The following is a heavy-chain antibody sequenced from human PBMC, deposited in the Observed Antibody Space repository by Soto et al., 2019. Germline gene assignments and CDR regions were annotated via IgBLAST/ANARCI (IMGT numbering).Heavy chain of an antibody. Sequence: QVQLQESGPGLVEPSETRSLTCTVSGGFLSKFYWSWVRQTPEGGLEWIGYMFYSGVANYDPALKSRAAISLDMSKNQFSLKLSSVTAADTAVYYCARLASDFNGHETTYYLDYWGRGTLVTVSS. CDR1: GGFLSKFY. J-gene: IGHJ4*02. V-gene: IGHV4-59*01. CDR2: MFYSGVA. D-gene: IGHD2-21*02. CDR3: ARLASDFNGHETTYYLDY.